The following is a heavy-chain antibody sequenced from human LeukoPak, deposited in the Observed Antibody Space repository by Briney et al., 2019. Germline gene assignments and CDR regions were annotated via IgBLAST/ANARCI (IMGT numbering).Heavy chain of an antibody. CDR3: ARGRWRVSSAEYRH. J-gene: IGHJ4*02. D-gene: IGHD6-25*01. CDR2: IYHSGST. CDR1: GGSISSSNW. Sequence: SETLSLTCAVSGGSISSSNWWSWVRQPPGKGLEWIGEIYHSGSTNYNPSLKSRVTISVDTSKNQFSLKLSSVTAADTAVYYCARGRWRVSSAEYRHWGQGTLVTVSS. V-gene: IGHV4-4*02.